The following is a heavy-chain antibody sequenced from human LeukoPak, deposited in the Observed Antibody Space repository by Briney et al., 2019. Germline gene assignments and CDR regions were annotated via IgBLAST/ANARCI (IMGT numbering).Heavy chain of an antibody. J-gene: IGHJ4*02. CDR2: IYSGGST. CDR1: GFTVSSNY. D-gene: IGHD3-3*01. CDR3: AAHLWSGYYNGFDY. V-gene: IGHV3-53*01. Sequence: PGGSLRLSCAASGFTVSSNYMSWVRQAPGKGLEWVSVIYSGGSTYYADSVKGRFTISRDNSKNTLYLQMNSLRAEDTAVYYCAAHLWSGYYNGFDYWGQGTLVTVSS.